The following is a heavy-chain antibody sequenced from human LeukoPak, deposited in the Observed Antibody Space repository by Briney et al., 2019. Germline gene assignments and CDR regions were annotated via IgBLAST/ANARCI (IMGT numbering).Heavy chain of an antibody. Sequence: QPGGSLRLSCAASGFTFTSYGMSWVRQAPGKGLEWVANIKQDGSEKYYVDSVKGRFTISRDNTKNSLYLKMNSLRAEDTAVYYCARDQYYYDSSGYYYNFDYWGQGTLVTVSS. CDR1: GFTFTSYG. D-gene: IGHD3-22*01. CDR2: IKQDGSEK. J-gene: IGHJ4*02. CDR3: ARDQYYYDSSGYYYNFDY. V-gene: IGHV3-7*04.